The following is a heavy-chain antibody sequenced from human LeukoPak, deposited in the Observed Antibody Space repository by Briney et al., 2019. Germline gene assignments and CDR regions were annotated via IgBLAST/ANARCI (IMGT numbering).Heavy chain of an antibody. Sequence: PSETLSLTCTVSGGSISSSSYFWGWIRQPPGKGLEWIGSICYSGSTHYNPSLKSRVTISVDTSKNQLSLKLSSVTAADTAVYYCARRGSSGWYFDYWGQGTLVPVSS. CDR2: ICYSGST. V-gene: IGHV4-39*01. CDR3: ARRGSSGWYFDY. CDR1: GGSISSSSYF. J-gene: IGHJ4*02. D-gene: IGHD6-25*01.